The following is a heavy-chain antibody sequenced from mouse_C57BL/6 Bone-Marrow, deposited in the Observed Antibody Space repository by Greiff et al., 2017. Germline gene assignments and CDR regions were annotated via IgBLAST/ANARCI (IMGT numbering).Heavy chain of an antibody. J-gene: IGHJ2*01. CDR3: ARRGVFDY. Sequence: QVQLQQSGPELVKPGASVKISCKASGYAFSSSWMNWVKQRPGKGLEWIGRICPGDGDTNYNGKFKGKATLTGDKSSSTAYMQLSSLTSEDSAVYFCARRGVFDYWGQGTTLTVSS. CDR2: ICPGDGDT. V-gene: IGHV1-82*01. CDR1: GYAFSSSW.